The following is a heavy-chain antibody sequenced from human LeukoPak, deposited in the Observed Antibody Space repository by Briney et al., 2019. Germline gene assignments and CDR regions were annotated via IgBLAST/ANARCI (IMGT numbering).Heavy chain of an antibody. D-gene: IGHD5-18*01. CDR3: ASLGYSYGYDYFDY. CDR1: GYTFTGYY. V-gene: IGHV1-2*06. Sequence: ASVKVSCKASGYTFTGYYMHWVRQAPGQGLEWMGRINPNSGGTNYAQKFQGRVTMTRDTSISTVYMELSRLRSDDTAVYYCASLGYSYGYDYFDYWGQGTLVTVSS. J-gene: IGHJ4*02. CDR2: INPNSGGT.